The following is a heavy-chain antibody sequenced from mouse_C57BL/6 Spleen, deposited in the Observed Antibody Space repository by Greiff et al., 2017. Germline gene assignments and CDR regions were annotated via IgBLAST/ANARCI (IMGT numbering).Heavy chain of an antibody. CDR3: ALAYYGNPWFAY. Sequence: QVHVKQPGAELVRPGSSVKLSCKASGYTFTSYWMDWVKQRPGQGLEWIGNIYPSASETHYNQKFKDKATLTVDKSSSTAYMQLSSLTSEDSAVYYCALAYYGNPWFAYWGQGTLVTVSA. J-gene: IGHJ3*01. CDR2: IYPSASET. CDR1: GYTFTSYW. V-gene: IGHV1-61*01. D-gene: IGHD2-10*01.